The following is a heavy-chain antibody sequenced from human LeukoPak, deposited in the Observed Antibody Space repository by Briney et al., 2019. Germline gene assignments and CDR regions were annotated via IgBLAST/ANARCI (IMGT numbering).Heavy chain of an antibody. D-gene: IGHD3-3*01. J-gene: IGHJ4*02. V-gene: IGHV3-21*01. Sequence: GGSLRLSCAASGFTFNDYTMTWVRQAPGKGLEWVSSITGDCNYIFYADSVKGRFTISRDNAQNSLFLELNSMRGEDTAVYYCARERNFYYFDYWGQGALVTVSS. CDR1: GFTFNDYT. CDR3: ARERNFYYFDY. CDR2: ITGDCNYI.